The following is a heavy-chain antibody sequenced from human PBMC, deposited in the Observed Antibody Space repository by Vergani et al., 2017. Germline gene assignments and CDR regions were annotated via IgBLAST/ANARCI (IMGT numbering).Heavy chain of an antibody. J-gene: IGHJ2*01. Sequence: QVRLEESGPGLVRPSETLSLTCSVSGASIDSFYWSWIRQSPGKGLEWIGYVFRNGNVNYNPSFNFRVAIDTSNNELSLRVTSVTAADTGVYYCARDFGGEWYFDLWGRGATVTVSS. CDR2: VFRNGNV. CDR1: GASIDSFY. CDR3: ARDFGGEWYFDL. D-gene: IGHD4-23*01. V-gene: IGHV4-4*08.